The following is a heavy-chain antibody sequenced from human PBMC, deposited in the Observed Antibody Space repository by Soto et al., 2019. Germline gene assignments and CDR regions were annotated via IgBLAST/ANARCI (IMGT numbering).Heavy chain of an antibody. CDR1: GGSISSSSYF. D-gene: IGHD2-21*02. CDR3: ARHPSDFWFDP. Sequence: QLQLQESGPGLVKPSETLSLTCSVSGGSISSSSYFWGWIRQPPGKGLEWIGSIYYSGSTYYNPSLKSRVTVSVATSKTQFSLKLRSVTAADTAVYYCARHPSDFWFDPWGQGTLVTVSS. J-gene: IGHJ5*02. V-gene: IGHV4-39*01. CDR2: IYYSGST.